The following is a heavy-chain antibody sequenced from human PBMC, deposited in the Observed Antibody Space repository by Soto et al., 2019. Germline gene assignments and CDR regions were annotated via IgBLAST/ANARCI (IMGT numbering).Heavy chain of an antibody. CDR1: GSAISNGYY. V-gene: IGHV4-38-2*01. Sequence: PSETLSLTCAVSGSAISNGYYWGWVRQPPGQGLEWIGDSHQSGITHHSPSLKGLVITSMITSKNQFSLDMISVTAADTAVYYCVRTVAVAGTNVPDYFDHWGQGIQVTVSS. D-gene: IGHD6-19*01. J-gene: IGHJ4*02. CDR3: VRTVAVAGTNVPDYFDH. CDR2: SHQSGIT.